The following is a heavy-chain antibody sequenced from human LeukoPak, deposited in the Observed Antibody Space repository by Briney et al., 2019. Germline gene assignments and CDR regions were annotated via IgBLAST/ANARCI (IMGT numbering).Heavy chain of an antibody. D-gene: IGHD6-25*01. V-gene: IGHV3-23*01. J-gene: IGHJ6*02. CDR3: AKDRQQPLRYYYYAMDV. CDR1: RFTFNTYA. CDR2: ISGSGGST. Sequence: GGSLRLSCAASRFTFNTYAMSWVRQAPGKGLEWVSAISGSGGSTYYADSVKGRFTISRDNSKNTLYLQMNSLRAEDTAVYYCAKDRQQPLRYYYYAMDVWGQGTTVTVSS.